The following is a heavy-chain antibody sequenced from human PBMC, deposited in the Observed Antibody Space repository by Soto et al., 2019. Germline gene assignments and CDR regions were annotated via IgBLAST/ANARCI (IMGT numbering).Heavy chain of an antibody. D-gene: IGHD6-19*01. Sequence: QVQLVESGGGVVQPGRSLRLSCAASGFTFSSYAMHWVRQAPGKGLEWVAVISYDGSNKYCAGAVKGRFTISRDNSKNTLYLQMNSLRAEDTAVYYCARGDIIAVAGTYYWGQGTLVTVSS. CDR3: ARGDIIAVAGTYY. J-gene: IGHJ4*02. CDR1: GFTFSSYA. CDR2: ISYDGSNK. V-gene: IGHV3-30-3*01.